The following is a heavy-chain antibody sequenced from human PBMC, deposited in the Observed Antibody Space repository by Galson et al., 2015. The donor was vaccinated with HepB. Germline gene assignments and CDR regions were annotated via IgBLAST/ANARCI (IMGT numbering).Heavy chain of an antibody. CDR2: INPSGGST. J-gene: IGHJ1*01. V-gene: IGHV1-46*01. CDR1: GYTFTSYY. D-gene: IGHD5-18*01. Sequence: SVKVSCKASGYTFTSYYMHWVRQAPGQGLEWMGIINPSGGSTSYAQKFQGRVTMTRDTSTSTVYMELSSLRSEDTAVYYCARDIPVDTAMVRDREYFQHWGQGTLVTVSS. CDR3: ARDIPVDTAMVRDREYFQH.